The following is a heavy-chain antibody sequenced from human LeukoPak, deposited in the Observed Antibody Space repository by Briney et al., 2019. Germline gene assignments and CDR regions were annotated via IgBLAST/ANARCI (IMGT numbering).Heavy chain of an antibody. Sequence: PSETLSLTCTVSGGSISSYYWSWIRQPPGKGLEWIGYIYYSGSTNYNPSLKSRVTISVDTSKNQFSLKLSSVTAADTAVYYCARGAGTFLAARPYYFDYWGQGTLVTVSS. J-gene: IGHJ4*02. D-gene: IGHD6-6*01. V-gene: IGHV4-59*01. CDR3: ARGAGTFLAARPYYFDY. CDR1: GGSISSYY. CDR2: IYYSGST.